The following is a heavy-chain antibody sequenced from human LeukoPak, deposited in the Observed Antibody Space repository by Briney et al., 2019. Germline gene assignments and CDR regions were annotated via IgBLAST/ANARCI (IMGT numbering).Heavy chain of an antibody. CDR3: ARHDNDDDFDF. J-gene: IGHJ4*01. CDR2: INMYTANP. V-gene: IGHV7-4-1*02. CDR1: GYTFTRYA. Sequence: VASVKVSCKASGYTFTRYAINWLRQAPGQGLEWMGWINMYTANPAYAQGFTERFVFSLDTSVTTAYLQISNLKTEDTAVYYCARHDNDDDFDFLGQGTLGTVSS. D-gene: IGHD3-16*01.